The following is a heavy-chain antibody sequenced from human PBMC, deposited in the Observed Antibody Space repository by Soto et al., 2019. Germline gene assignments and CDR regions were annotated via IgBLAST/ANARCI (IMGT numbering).Heavy chain of an antibody. D-gene: IGHD3-22*01. CDR3: TTVGYYDSSGYEYFQH. CDR2: IKSKTDGGTT. CDR1: GFTFSNAW. Sequence: GGSLRLSCAASGFTFSNAWMSWVRQAPGKGLEWVGRIKSKTDGGTTDYAAPVKGRFTISRDESKNTLYLQMNSLKTEDTAVYYCTTVGYYDSSGYEYFQHWGQGTLVTVSS. V-gene: IGHV3-15*01. J-gene: IGHJ1*01.